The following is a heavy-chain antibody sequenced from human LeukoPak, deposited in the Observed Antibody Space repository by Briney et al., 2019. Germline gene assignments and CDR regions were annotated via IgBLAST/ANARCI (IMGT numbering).Heavy chain of an antibody. CDR2: IINDGSRT. CDR1: GFTFSSYW. J-gene: IGHJ4*02. Sequence: PGGSLRLSCAAFGFTFSSYWMHWVRQAPGKGLVWVSHIINDGSRTSYADSVKGRFTISRDNAKNTVYLQMNSLRAEDTAVYYCARQWLDWGQGTLVTVSS. D-gene: IGHD6-19*01. V-gene: IGHV3-74*01. CDR3: ARQWLD.